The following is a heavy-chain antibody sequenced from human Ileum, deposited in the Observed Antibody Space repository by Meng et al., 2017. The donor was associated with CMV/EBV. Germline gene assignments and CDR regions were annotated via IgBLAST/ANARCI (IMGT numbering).Heavy chain of an antibody. CDR2: IYTSGST. Sequence: QVPLQEWGPGLWKPTGPLALTCTGSWTSITGYYWSWIRQSAAKGLEWIGRIYTSGSTNYNPSLHSRVSMSIDTSKNQFSLKLRSVTAADTAVYYCARAAARGVPVDYWGQGILVTVSS. J-gene: IGHJ4*02. CDR1: WTSITGYY. D-gene: IGHD3-10*01. CDR3: ARAAARGVPVDY. V-gene: IGHV4-4*07.